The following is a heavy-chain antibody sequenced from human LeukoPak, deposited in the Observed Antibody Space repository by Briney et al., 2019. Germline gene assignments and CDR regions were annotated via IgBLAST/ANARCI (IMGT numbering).Heavy chain of an antibody. CDR2: MNPNSGNT. CDR1: GYTFTSYE. CDR3: ARARGSGWAWYFDY. V-gene: IGHV1-8*02. Sequence: ASVKVSCKTSGYTFTSYEINWVRQATGQGLEWMGWMNPNSGNTGYAQNFQGRVTMTRNTSITTAYMKLSSLRSEDTAVYYCARARGSGWAWYFDYWGQGTLVTVSS. D-gene: IGHD6-19*01. J-gene: IGHJ4*02.